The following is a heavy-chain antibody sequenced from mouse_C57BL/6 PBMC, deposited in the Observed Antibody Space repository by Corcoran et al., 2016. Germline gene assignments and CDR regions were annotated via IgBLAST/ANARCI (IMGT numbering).Heavy chain of an antibody. V-gene: IGHV9-3*01. CDR1: GYTFTPYG. CDR3: ARSHYYGSSYGDY. D-gene: IGHD1-1*01. J-gene: IGHJ2*01. CDR2: INTYSGVP. Sequence: QIQLVQSGPELKKTGETVTISCKASGYTFTPYGMSWVKQAPGKGLKWMGWINTYSGVPTYDADFKGRFAFSLETSASTAYLQINNLKNEDTATDFCARSHYYGSSYGDYWGQGTTLTVSS.